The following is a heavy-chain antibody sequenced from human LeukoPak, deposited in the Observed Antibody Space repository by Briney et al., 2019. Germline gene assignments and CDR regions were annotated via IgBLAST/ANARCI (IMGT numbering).Heavy chain of an antibody. Sequence: SETLSLTCAVYGGSFSGNYWSWIRQPPGKGLEWIGDINHSGTTNYSPSLKSRVTISVDTSKNQFSLKLSSVTAADTAVYYCAREYPDAFDIWGQGTMVTVSS. V-gene: IGHV4-34*01. J-gene: IGHJ3*02. D-gene: IGHD2-2*01. CDR3: AREYPDAFDI. CDR2: INHSGTT. CDR1: GGSFSGNY.